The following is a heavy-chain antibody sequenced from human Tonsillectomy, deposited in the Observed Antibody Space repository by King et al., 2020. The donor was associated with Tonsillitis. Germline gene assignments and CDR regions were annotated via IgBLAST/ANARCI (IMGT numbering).Heavy chain of an antibody. Sequence: VQLQESGPGLVKPSQTLSLTCTVSGGSISSGTYYWSWIRQPAGKGLEWIGRVYTSGSTNYNPSLKSRVTISVDTSKNQVSLNLTSVSAADTAVYYCAREGRTRSGWYKWGDAFHLWGQGTMVTVSA. CDR1: GGSISSGTYY. J-gene: IGHJ3*01. CDR3: AREGRTRSGWYKWGDAFHL. V-gene: IGHV4-61*02. D-gene: IGHD6-19*01. CDR2: VYTSGST.